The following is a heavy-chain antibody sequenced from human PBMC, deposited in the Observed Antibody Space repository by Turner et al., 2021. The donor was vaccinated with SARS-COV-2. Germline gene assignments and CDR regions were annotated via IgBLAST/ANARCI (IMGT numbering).Heavy chain of an antibody. V-gene: IGHV1-2*02. Sequence: QVQLVQSGAEVKKPGASVKVGCKASGYTFSGYYIHWVRQAPGQGLEWMGWINPNSGSTNYAKKFHGRVTMTSDTSISTAYMELSRLRADDTAVEYCARGPRGYDFRSGYPNGFDPWGQGTLVTVSS. J-gene: IGHJ5*02. D-gene: IGHD3-3*01. CDR1: GYTFSGYY. CDR2: INPNSGST. CDR3: ARGPRGYDFRSGYPNGFDP.